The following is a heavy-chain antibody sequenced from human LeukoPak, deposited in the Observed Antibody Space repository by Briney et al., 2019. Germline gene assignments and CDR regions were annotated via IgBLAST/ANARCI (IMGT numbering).Heavy chain of an antibody. D-gene: IGHD4-23*01. CDR2: IRYDGSNK. Sequence: PGGSLRLSCAASGFTFSSYGMHWVRQAPGKGLEWVAFIRYDGSNKYYADSVKGRFTVSRDNSKNTLYLQMNSLRAEDTAVYYCAKPVTTVVTPDYFDYWGQGTLVTVSS. CDR3: AKPVTTVVTPDYFDY. J-gene: IGHJ4*02. V-gene: IGHV3-30*02. CDR1: GFTFSSYG.